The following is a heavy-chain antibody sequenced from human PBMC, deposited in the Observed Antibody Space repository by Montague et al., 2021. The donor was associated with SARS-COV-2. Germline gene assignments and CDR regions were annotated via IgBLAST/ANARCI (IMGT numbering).Heavy chain of an antibody. CDR1: GDSVWSNTAA. CDR3: VRDTGSAQAGFDA. D-gene: IGHD4-17*01. J-gene: IGHJ4*02. Sequence: CPISGDSVWSNTAAWNWIRRSPSGGLEWLGRTNYRSKWTSDYATSVEGRISIDPDTSKNQFFLHLRSVTPEDTGVYYCVRDTGSAQAGFDAWGQGTLVTVSS. CDR2: TNYRSKWTS. V-gene: IGHV6-1*01.